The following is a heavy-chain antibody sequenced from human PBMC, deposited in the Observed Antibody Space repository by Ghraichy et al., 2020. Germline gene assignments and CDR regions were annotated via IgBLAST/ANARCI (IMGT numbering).Heavy chain of an antibody. CDR1: GFTFSTSS. CDR2: ISITSTTI. D-gene: IGHD6-13*01. J-gene: IGHJ4*02. V-gene: IGHV3-48*01. CDR3: ATEIAAGGENY. Sequence: GGSLRLSCAASGFTFSTSSMNWVRQAPGKGLEGVSYISITSTTIYYADSVKGRFTISRDNAKNSLYLQMNSLRAEDTAVYYCATEIAAGGENYWGQGTLVTVSS.